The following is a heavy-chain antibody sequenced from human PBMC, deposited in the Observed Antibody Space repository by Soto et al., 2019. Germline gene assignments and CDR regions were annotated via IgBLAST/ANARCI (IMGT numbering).Heavy chain of an antibody. CDR1: GGSFSTYA. J-gene: IGHJ5*02. D-gene: IGHD2-15*01. CDR2: IIPIFDSP. CDR3: ARGAECRGYCLKQFTWLDP. Sequence: SVKVSCKASGGSFSTYAFSWVRQAPGHGLEWMGGIIPIFDSPYYAQNFQGRVTIAADRSTSTVYMELSSLTPEDTAVYYCARGAECRGYCLKQFTWLDPWGQGTLVTVSS. V-gene: IGHV1-69*06.